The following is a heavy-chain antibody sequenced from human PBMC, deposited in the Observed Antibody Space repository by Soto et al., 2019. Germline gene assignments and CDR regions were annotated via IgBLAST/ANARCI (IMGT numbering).Heavy chain of an antibody. Sequence: PGGSLRLSCAASGFTVSSNYMSWVRQAPGKGLEWVSVIYSGGSIYYADSVKGRFTISRDNAKNSLSLQMNSLRAEDTAVYFCAREPIPVPMYFYDYWGQGSLVTVSS. CDR3: AREPIPVPMYFYDY. J-gene: IGHJ4*02. CDR2: IYSGGSI. CDR1: GFTVSSNY. V-gene: IGHV3-53*01. D-gene: IGHD6-19*01.